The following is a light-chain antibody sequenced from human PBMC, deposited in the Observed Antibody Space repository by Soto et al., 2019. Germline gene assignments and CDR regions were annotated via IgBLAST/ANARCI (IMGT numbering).Light chain of an antibody. Sequence: ETVMTQSPATLSVSPGERATLSCRASQSVRSNLAWYQQKPGQAPRLLIYSASTRAAGIPAKFSGSGSGTEFTLTINSLQSEDLAVYYCQQYNEWPRAFGQGTKVEMK. V-gene: IGKV3D-15*01. CDR3: QQYNEWPRA. CDR2: SAS. CDR1: QSVRSN. J-gene: IGKJ1*01.